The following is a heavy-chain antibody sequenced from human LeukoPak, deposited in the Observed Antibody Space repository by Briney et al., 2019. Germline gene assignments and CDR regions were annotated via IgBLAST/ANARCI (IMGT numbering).Heavy chain of an antibody. CDR2: IKSKTDGGTT. D-gene: IGHD3-16*02. CDR3: TTEKGYVWGSYRYHYFDY. V-gene: IGHV3-15*01. CDR1: GFTFSNAW. J-gene: IGHJ4*02. Sequence: GGSLRLSCAASGFTFSNAWMSWVRQAPGKGLEWVGRIKSKTDGGTTDYAAPVKGRFTISRDDSKNTLYLQMNSLKTEGTAVYYCTTEKGYVWGSYRYHYFDYWGQGTLVTVSS.